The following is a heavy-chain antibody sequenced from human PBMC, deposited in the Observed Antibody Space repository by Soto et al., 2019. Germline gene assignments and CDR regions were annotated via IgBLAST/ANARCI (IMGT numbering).Heavy chain of an antibody. D-gene: IGHD5-12*01. CDR1: GVNPSNHL. V-gene: IGHV3-7*01. Sequence: GGALRPSCEASGVNPSNHLMNWVRQAPGKGLEWVATINQDGSVTRYLDSVRGRFTISTDNTKNSLYLQMNSLRAEDTAVYYCVRHSWTAPSYWGQGTLVTVSS. J-gene: IGHJ4*02. CDR2: INQDGSVT. CDR3: VRHSWTAPSY.